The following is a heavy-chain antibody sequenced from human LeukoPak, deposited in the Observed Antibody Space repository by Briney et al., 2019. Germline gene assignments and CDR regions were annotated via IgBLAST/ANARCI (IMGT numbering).Heavy chain of an antibody. CDR2: ISGSGGST. CDR3: AKDDTSELVGATTVGAFDI. CDR1: GFTFSSYA. V-gene: IGHV3-23*01. D-gene: IGHD1-26*01. Sequence: GGSLRLSCAASGFTFSSYAMSWVRQAPGKGLEWVSAISGSGGSTYYADSVKGRFTISRDNSKNTLYLQMNSPRAEDTAVYYCAKDDTSELVGATTVGAFDIWGQGTMVTVSS. J-gene: IGHJ3*02.